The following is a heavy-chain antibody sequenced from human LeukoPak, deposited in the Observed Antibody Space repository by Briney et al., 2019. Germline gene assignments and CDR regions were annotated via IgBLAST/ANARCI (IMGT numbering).Heavy chain of an antibody. CDR2: IKQEGSEK. Sequence: GGSLSLSCAASGFTFSSYSMNWVRQAPGKGLEWVANIKQEGSEKYYVDSVKARFTISRDNAKHSLYMQMKRLKAEDAAVYYCASLPDYYFDYWGQGNLVTVSS. V-gene: IGHV3-7*01. CDR3: ASLPDYYFDY. D-gene: IGHD2-21*02. J-gene: IGHJ4*02. CDR1: GFTFSSYS.